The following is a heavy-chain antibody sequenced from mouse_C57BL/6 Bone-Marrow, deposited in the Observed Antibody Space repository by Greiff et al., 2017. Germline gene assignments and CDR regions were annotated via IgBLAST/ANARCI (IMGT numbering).Heavy chain of an antibody. D-gene: IGHD2-12*01. CDR2: IDPENGDT. V-gene: IGHV14-4*01. CDR3: TPYYSLDY. J-gene: IGHJ2*01. Sequence: VQLKQPGAELVRPGSSVKLSCKASGYTFTSYWMHWVKQRPIQGLEWIGWIDPENGDTEYASKFQGKATITADTSSNTAYLQLSSLTSEDTAVYYCTPYYSLDYWGQGTTLTVSS. CDR1: GYTFTSYW.